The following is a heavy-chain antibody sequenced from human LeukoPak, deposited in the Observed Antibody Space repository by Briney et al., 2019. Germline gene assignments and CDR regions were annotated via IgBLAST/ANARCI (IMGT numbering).Heavy chain of an antibody. D-gene: IGHD5-18*01. CDR3: ARFAVYVDTSMVTAHYFDY. Sequence: PGRSLRLSCAASGFNFNIYAMHWVRQAPGKGLEWVAVISYDGSDKYYADSVQGRFTISRDNSKNTLYLQMNSLRAEDTAVYYCARFAVYVDTSMVTAHYFDYWGQGTLVTVSS. CDR1: GFNFNIYA. CDR2: ISYDGSDK. V-gene: IGHV3-30*04. J-gene: IGHJ4*02.